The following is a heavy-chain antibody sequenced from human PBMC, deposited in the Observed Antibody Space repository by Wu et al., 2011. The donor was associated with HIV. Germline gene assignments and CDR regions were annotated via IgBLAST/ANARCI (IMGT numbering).Heavy chain of an antibody. Sequence: QVQLVQSGTEVKKPGASVKVSCKASGYTFTSYGISWVRQAPGQGLEWMGWISAYNGNTNYAQKLQGRVTMTTDTSTSTAYLELRSLRSDDTAVYYCARDYYDNSGYYYYYYGMDVWGLGTTVTVSS. V-gene: IGHV1-18*01. CDR3: ARDYYDNSGYYYYYYGMDV. CDR2: ISAYNGNT. J-gene: IGHJ6*02. D-gene: IGHD3-22*01. CDR1: GYTFTSYG.